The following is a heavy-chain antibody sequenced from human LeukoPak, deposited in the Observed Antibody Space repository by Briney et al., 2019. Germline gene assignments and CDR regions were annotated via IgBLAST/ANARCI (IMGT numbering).Heavy chain of an antibody. CDR3: ARHSGSGWYPSNWFDP. CDR1: GVSISSSNSY. D-gene: IGHD6-19*01. J-gene: IGHJ5*02. CDR2: IYYSGST. V-gene: IGHV4-39*01. Sequence: PSETLSLTCTVSGVSISSSNSYWGWIRQPPGKGLEWIGSIYYSGSTYYNPSLKSRVTISVDTSKNQFSLKLSSVTAADTAVYYCARHSGSGWYPSNWFDPWGQGTLVTVSS.